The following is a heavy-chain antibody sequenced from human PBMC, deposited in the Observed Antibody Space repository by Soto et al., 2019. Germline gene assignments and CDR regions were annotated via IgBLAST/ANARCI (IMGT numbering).Heavy chain of an antibody. Sequence: SETLSLTCTVSGGSISRNYWSWIRQPPGKGLEWLGYIYDSGNTNYNPSVKSRVTISLGTSKSQFSLRMSSVTAADTAVYYCAREGEYSYGYFDYWAQGAQGTV. J-gene: IGHJ4*02. D-gene: IGHD5-18*01. V-gene: IGHV4-59*01. CDR3: AREGEYSYGYFDY. CDR1: GGSISRNY. CDR2: IYDSGNT.